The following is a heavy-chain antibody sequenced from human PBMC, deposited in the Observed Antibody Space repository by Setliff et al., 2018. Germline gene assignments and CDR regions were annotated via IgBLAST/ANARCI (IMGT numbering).Heavy chain of an antibody. J-gene: IGHJ6*03. V-gene: IGHV3-21*04. Sequence: GGSRRLSWAASGFTFSTHGMNWVRKAPGKGLDWVSSISRSSTYIYYADSMKGRFTIARDNAKNSLYLKMNSQRAEHTALYYCVRPRGEPYYYMDVWGKGTTVTVSS. CDR3: VRPRGEPYYYMDV. D-gene: IGHD1-1*01. CDR2: ISRSSTYI. CDR1: GFTFSTHG.